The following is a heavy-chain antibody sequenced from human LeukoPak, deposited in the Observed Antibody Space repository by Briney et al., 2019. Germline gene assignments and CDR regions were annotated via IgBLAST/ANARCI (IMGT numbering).Heavy chain of an antibody. CDR2: IIPIFGTA. V-gene: IGHV1-69*13. J-gene: IGHJ6*02. CDR3: ARSGYYIHPYYYYYGMDV. CDR1: GGTFSSYA. D-gene: IGHD3-3*01. Sequence: SVKVSCKASGGTFSSYAISWVRQTPGQGLEWMGGIIPIFGTANYAQKFQGRVTITADESTSTAYMELSSLRSEGTAVYYCARSGYYIHPYYYYYGMDVWGQGTTVTVSS.